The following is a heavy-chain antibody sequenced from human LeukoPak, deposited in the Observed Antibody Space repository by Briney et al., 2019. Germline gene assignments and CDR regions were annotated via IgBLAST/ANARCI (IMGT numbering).Heavy chain of an antibody. V-gene: IGHV3-21*01. CDR1: GFTFSSYS. CDR2: ISSSSSYI. Sequence: PGGSLRLSCAASGFTFSSYSMNWVRQAPGKGLEWVSSISSSSSYIYYADSVKGRFTISRDNAKNSLYLQMNSLRAEDTAVYYCARSDTAMGYFDYWGQGTLVTVSS. D-gene: IGHD5-18*01. CDR3: ARSDTAMGYFDY. J-gene: IGHJ4*02.